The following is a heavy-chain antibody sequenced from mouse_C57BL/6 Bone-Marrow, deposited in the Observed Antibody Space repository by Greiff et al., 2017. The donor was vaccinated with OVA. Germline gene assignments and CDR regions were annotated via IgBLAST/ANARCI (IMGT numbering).Heavy chain of an antibody. CDR3: ARAGDPAWFAY. CDR2: ISYDGSN. D-gene: IGHD2-13*01. V-gene: IGHV3-6*01. Sequence: EVQLVESGPGLVKPSQSLSLTCSVTGYSITSGYYWNWIRQFPGNKLEWMGYISYDGSNNSNPSLKNRISITRDTSKNQFFLKLNSVTTEDTATYYCARAGDPAWFAYWGQGTLVTVSA. J-gene: IGHJ3*01. CDR1: GYSITSGYY.